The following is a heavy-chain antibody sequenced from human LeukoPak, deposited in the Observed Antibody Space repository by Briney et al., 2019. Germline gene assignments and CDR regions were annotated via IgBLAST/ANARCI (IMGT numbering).Heavy chain of an antibody. D-gene: IGHD6-19*01. CDR3: ARDGGYSSHDY. J-gene: IGHJ4*02. CDR1: GDSISSYY. Sequence: IPSETLSLTCTVSGDSISSYYWSWIRQPAGKGLEWIGRISFSGSTNYNPSLKSRVTVSVDTSKSQISLKLSSVTAADTAVYYCARDGGYSSHDYWGQGTLVSVSS. V-gene: IGHV4-4*07. CDR2: ISFSGST.